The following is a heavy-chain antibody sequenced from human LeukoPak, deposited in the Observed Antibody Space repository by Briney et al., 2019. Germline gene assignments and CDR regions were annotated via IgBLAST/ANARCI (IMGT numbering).Heavy chain of an antibody. V-gene: IGHV1-18*01. CDR1: GYTFTTYG. J-gene: IGHJ6*02. CDR2: VSAYSGDT. CDR3: ARVWYDSGNHLYFYYGLDV. Sequence: ASVKVSCKASGYTFTTYGITRVRQAPGQGLEWMGWVSAYSGDTDYAQSLQGRVTMTTDTSTSTAYMELTTLRSDDTAVYYCARVWYDSGNHLYFYYGLDVWGQGTTVTVSS. D-gene: IGHD3-22*01.